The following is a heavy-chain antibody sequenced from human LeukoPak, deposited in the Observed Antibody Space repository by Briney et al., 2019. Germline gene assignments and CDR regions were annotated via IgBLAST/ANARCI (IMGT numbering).Heavy chain of an antibody. D-gene: IGHD3-22*01. CDR3: ARDRGYYYDSSGYPDAFDI. V-gene: IGHV1-46*01. J-gene: IGHJ3*02. CDR1: GYTFTGYY. Sequence: GASVKVSCKASGYTFTGYYMHWVRQAPGQGLEWMGIINPSGGSTSYAQKFQGRVTMTRDTSTSTVYMELSSLRSEDTAVYYCARDRGYYYDSSGYPDAFDIWGQGTMVTVSS. CDR2: INPSGGST.